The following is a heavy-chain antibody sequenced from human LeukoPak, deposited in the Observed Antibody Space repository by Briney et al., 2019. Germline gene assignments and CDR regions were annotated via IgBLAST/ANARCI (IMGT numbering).Heavy chain of an antibody. CDR2: INPSGGST. D-gene: IGHD1-26*01. CDR1: GYTFTSYY. Sequence: ASVKVSCKASGYTFTSYYMHWVRQAPGQGLEWMGIINPSGGSTSYAQKFQGRVTMTRDMSTSTVYMELSSLRSEDTAVYYCAREVVEWELSPIPLGKFDYWGQGTLVTVSS. CDR3: AREVVEWELSPIPLGKFDY. V-gene: IGHV1-46*01. J-gene: IGHJ4*02.